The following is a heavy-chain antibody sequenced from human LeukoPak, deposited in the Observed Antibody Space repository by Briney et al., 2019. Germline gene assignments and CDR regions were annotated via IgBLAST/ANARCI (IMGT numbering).Heavy chain of an antibody. CDR3: VRLKFWSGYYRYYMDV. V-gene: IGHV3-21*01. CDR1: GFTFSSYS. D-gene: IGHD3-3*01. J-gene: IGHJ6*03. CDR2: ISSSSSYI. Sequence: PGGSLRLSCAASGFTFSSYSMNWVRRAPGKGLEWVSSISSSSSYIYYADSVKGRFTISRDNAKNSLYLQMNSLRAEDTAVYYCVRLKFWSGYYRYYMDVWGKGTTVTVSS.